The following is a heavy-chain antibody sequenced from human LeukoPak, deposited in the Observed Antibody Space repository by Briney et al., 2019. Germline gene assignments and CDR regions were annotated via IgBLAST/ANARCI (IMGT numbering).Heavy chain of an antibody. CDR3: ASGPGGSYGPFDAFDI. V-gene: IGHV5-51*01. Sequence: GESLKISCKGSGYSFTSYWISWVRQMPGKGLEWMGIICPGDSDTRYSPSFQGQVTISADKSISTAYLQWSSLKASDTAMYYCASGPGGSYGPFDAFDIWGQGTMVTVSS. CDR2: ICPGDSDT. D-gene: IGHD1-26*01. J-gene: IGHJ3*02. CDR1: GYSFTSYW.